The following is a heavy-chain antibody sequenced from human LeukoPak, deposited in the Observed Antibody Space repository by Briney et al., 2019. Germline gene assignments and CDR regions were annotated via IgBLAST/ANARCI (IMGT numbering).Heavy chain of an antibody. D-gene: IGHD6-19*01. CDR1: GFTFSSYA. Sequence: PGGSLRLSCAASGFTFSSYAMSWVRQAPGKGLEWVSAISGSGGRTYYADSVKGRFTISRDNSKNTLYLQMNSLRAEDTAVYYCAKDREQWRHTFDYWGQGTLVTVSS. CDR2: ISGSGGRT. CDR3: AKDREQWRHTFDY. J-gene: IGHJ4*02. V-gene: IGHV3-23*01.